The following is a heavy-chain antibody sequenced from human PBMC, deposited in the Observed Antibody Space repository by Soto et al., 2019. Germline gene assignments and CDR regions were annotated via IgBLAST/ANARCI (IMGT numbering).Heavy chain of an antibody. CDR3: ASSGYSYGDLDY. J-gene: IGHJ4*02. Sequence: QVQLQESGPGLVKPSETLSLTCTVSGGSISSYYWSWIRQPPVKGLEWIGYIYYSGSTNYNPSLKSRVTISVDTSKDQFSLKPSSVTAADTAVYYCASSGYSYGDLDYWGQGTLVTVSS. V-gene: IGHV4-59*01. D-gene: IGHD5-18*01. CDR1: GGSISSYY. CDR2: IYYSGST.